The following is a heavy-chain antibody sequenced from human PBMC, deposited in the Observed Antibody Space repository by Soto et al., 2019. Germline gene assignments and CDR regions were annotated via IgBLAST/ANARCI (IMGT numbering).Heavy chain of an antibody. V-gene: IGHV4-59*01. CDR3: ATYSSSWQGGFDY. CDR1: GGSISSYY. Sequence: SSETLSLTCTVSGGSISSYYCSWIRQPPGKGLEWIAYIYYSGSTNYNPSLKSRLTISVDTSKNQFSLKLSSVTAADTAVYYCATYSSSWQGGFDYWGQGTLVTVSS. J-gene: IGHJ4*02. CDR2: IYYSGST. D-gene: IGHD6-13*01.